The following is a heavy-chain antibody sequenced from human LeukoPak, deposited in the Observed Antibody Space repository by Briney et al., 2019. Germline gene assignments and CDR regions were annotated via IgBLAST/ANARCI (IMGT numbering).Heavy chain of an antibody. CDR1: GFTFSSYD. CDR3: AKGQLWFGEFSYFDY. J-gene: IGHJ4*02. D-gene: IGHD3-10*01. V-gene: IGHV3-23*01. Sequence: GGSLRLSCEASGFTFSSYDMNWVRQAPGKGLEWVSVISGSGGSADYADSVKGRFSISRDNSKNTLYLQMNSLRAEDTAVYYCAKGQLWFGEFSYFDYWGQGTLVTVSS. CDR2: ISGSGGSA.